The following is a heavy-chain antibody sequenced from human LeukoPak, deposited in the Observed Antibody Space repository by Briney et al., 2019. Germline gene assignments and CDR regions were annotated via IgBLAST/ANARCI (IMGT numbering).Heavy chain of an antibody. CDR1: GYTFTSYD. CDR3: ARGVVPAAENGYYYYGMDV. Sequence: ASVKVSCKASGYTFTSYDINWVRQATGQGLEWMGWMSPNSGNTGYAQKFQGRVTMTRNTSISTAYMELSSLRSGDTAVYYCARGVVPAAENGYYYYGMDVWGQGTTVTVSS. J-gene: IGHJ6*02. D-gene: IGHD2-2*01. V-gene: IGHV1-8*01. CDR2: MSPNSGNT.